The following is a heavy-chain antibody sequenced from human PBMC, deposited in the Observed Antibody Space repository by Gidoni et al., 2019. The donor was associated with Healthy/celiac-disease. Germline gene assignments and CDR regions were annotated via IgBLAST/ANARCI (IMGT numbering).Heavy chain of an antibody. CDR1: GGSISRYY. CDR2: IYYSGST. CDR3: ASDLSGYNSSGYLT. D-gene: IGHD3-22*01. Sequence: QVQLQESGPGLVKPSETLSLTCTVSGGSISRYYWSWIRQPPGKGLGWIGYIYYSGSTNYNPSLKSRVTISVDTSKNQFSLKLSSVTAADTAVYYCASDLSGYNSSGYLTWGQGTLVTVSS. V-gene: IGHV4-59*01. J-gene: IGHJ5*02.